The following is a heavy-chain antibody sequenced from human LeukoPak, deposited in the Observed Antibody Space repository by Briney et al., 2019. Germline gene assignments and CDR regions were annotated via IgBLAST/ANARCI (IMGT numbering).Heavy chain of an antibody. J-gene: IGHJ4*02. CDR1: GDSISSYY. D-gene: IGHD5-12*01. V-gene: IGHV4-59*01. CDR3: ARSRSRGYSGDFDY. Sequence: SETLSLTCTVSGDSISSYYWSWIRQPPGKGLEWIGYIYYSGSTNYNPSLKSRVTISVDRSKNQFSLKVISVTAADTAVYHCARSRSRGYSGDFDYWGQGTLVTVSS. CDR2: IYYSGST.